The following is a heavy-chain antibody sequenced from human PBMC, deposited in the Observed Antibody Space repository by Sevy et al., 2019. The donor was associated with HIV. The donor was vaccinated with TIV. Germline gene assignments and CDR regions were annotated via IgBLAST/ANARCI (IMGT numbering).Heavy chain of an antibody. CDR2: IKQDGSEK. D-gene: IGHD3-3*01. J-gene: IGHJ6*02. V-gene: IGHV3-7*03. CDR3: ARAPVLRFLEWTHMDV. CDR1: GFTFSSYW. Sequence: GESLKISCAASGFTFSSYWMSWVRQAPGKGLEWVANIKQDGSEKYYVDSVKGRFTISRDNAKNSLYLQMNSLRAEDTAVYYCARAPVLRFLEWTHMDVWGQGTTVTVSS.